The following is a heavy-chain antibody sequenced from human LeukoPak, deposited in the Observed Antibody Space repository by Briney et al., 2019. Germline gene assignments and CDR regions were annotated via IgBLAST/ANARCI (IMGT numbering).Heavy chain of an antibody. CDR1: GGSISSGGYY. Sequence: SQTLSLTCTVSGGSISSGGYYWSWIRQHPGKGLGWIGYIYYSGSTYYNPSLKSRVTISVDTSKNQFSLKLSSVTAADTAVYYCARGKCSGGSCYSHFDYWGQGTLVTVSS. V-gene: IGHV4-31*03. CDR3: ARGKCSGGSCYSHFDY. J-gene: IGHJ4*02. D-gene: IGHD2-15*01. CDR2: IYYSGST.